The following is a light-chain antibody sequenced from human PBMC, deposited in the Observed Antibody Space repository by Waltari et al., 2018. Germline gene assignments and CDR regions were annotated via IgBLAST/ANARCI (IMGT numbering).Light chain of an antibody. CDR2: KAF. Sequence: EIQMTQPPSTLSASVGDTIIITCRASQSISNWLAWYQQKPGKAPKLLIYKAFTLETGVPSRFSGSGSGTVFTLTISSLQPDDFATYYCQQYNSYSLLTFGGGTKVEIE. V-gene: IGKV1-5*03. CDR1: QSISNW. J-gene: IGKJ4*01. CDR3: QQYNSYSLLT.